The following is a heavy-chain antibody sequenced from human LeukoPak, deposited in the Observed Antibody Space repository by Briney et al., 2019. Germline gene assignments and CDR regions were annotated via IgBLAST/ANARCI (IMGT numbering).Heavy chain of an antibody. V-gene: IGHV3-21*01. Sequence: PGGSLRLSCAASGFTFSSYSMNWVRQAPGKGLEWVSSISSSSSYIYYADSVEGRFTISRDNAKNSLYLQMNSLRAEDTAVYYCARDKYYYDSSGYLSVYFDYWGQGTLVTVSS. J-gene: IGHJ4*02. CDR2: ISSSSSYI. CDR3: ARDKYYYDSSGYLSVYFDY. D-gene: IGHD3-22*01. CDR1: GFTFSSYS.